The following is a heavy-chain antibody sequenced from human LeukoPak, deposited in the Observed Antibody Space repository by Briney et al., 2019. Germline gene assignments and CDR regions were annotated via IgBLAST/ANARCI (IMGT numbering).Heavy chain of an antibody. CDR1: GFTFISYS. CDR3: VGHSDY. D-gene: IGHD3-16*01. Sequence: GGSLRLSCAASGFTFISYSMHWVRQAPGKGLEWVAVISYDGINKYYADSVKGRFTISRDNSKNTLYLQMNSLRAEDTAVYYCVGHSDYWGQGTLVTVSS. V-gene: IGHV3-30*04. J-gene: IGHJ4*02. CDR2: ISYDGINK.